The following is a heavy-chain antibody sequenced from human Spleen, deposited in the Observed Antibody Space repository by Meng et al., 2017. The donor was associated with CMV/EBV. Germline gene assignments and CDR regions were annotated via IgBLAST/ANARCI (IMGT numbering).Heavy chain of an antibody. CDR2: IYSGGST. Sequence: ETLSLTCAASGFTVSSNYMSWVRQAPGKGLEWVSVIYSGGSTYYADSVKGRFTISRDNSKNTLYLQMNSLRAEDTAVYYCAGTTVTTLIYYYYGMDVWGQGTTVTVSS. D-gene: IGHD4-11*01. J-gene: IGHJ6*02. CDR3: AGTTVTTLIYYYYGMDV. CDR1: GFTVSSNY. V-gene: IGHV3-66*02.